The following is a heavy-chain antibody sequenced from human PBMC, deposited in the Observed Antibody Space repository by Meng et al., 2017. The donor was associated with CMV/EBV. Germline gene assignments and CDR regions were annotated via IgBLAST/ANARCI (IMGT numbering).Heavy chain of an antibody. CDR3: ASQERDYWRGYGLVPKPNRFDT. Sequence: SEMSLTCAVSVGSIGTTTYYSGWIRQSPGKWLEWIGSIYLSGNTDYRPSLKSRVIISVDTSKNQFSLKLSSVTAADAAMYYCASQERDYWRGYGLVPKPNRFDTWGQGTLVTVSS. CDR1: VGSIGTTTYY. CDR2: IYLSGNT. V-gene: IGHV4-39*01. D-gene: IGHD3-3*01. J-gene: IGHJ5*02.